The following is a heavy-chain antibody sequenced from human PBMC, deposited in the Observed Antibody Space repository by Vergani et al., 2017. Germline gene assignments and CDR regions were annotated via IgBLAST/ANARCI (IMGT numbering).Heavy chain of an antibody. J-gene: IGHJ5*02. CDR3: ANDRCGIDGYNVMDWFDP. D-gene: IGHD5-24*01. CDR1: GFTFSSYA. CDR2: ISGGGGST. Sequence: EVQLLESGGGLVQPGGSLRLSCAASGFTFSSYAMSCVRQAPGKGLEWVSAISGGGGSTYYADSVKGRFTMSRDNSKNTLYLQRNSLRAEDTAVYYCANDRCGIDGYNVMDWFDPWGQGTLVTVYS. V-gene: IGHV3-23*01.